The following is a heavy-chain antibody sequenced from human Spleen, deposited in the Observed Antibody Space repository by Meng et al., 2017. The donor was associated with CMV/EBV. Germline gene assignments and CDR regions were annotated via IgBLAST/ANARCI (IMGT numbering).Heavy chain of an antibody. V-gene: IGHV3-30*02. CDR1: GFTFTGYA. CDR3: AKGYESGWHRDSDS. J-gene: IGHJ4*02. Sequence: AGTLRLTCAASGFTFTGYAMHWVRQAPGKGLEWVALIRYDGSQKYYADSVKGRFTISRDNSKNMLFLQMNSLRPEDTAVYYCAKGYESGWHRDSDSWGQETLVTVSS. CDR2: IRYDGSQK. D-gene: IGHD6-19*01.